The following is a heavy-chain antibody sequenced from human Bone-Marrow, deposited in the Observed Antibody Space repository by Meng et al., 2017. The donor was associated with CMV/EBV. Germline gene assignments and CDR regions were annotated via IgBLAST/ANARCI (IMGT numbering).Heavy chain of an antibody. J-gene: IGHJ6*02. D-gene: IGHD2-8*01. CDR2: INPNSGGT. CDR1: GYTFTGYY. Sequence: ASVKVSCKASGYTFTGYYMHWVRQAPGQGLEGMGWINPNSGGTNYAQKFQGRVTMTRDTSISTAYMELSRLRSDDTAVYYCARVRLYPHYGMDVWGQGTTVTVSS. CDR3: ARVRLYPHYGMDV. V-gene: IGHV1-2*02.